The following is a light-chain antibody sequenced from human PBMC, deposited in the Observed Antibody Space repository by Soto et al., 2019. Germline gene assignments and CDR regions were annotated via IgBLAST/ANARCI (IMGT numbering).Light chain of an antibody. CDR1: SSDIGSYNL. Sequence: QSVLTQPASVSGSPGQSITISCAGTSSDIGSYNLVSWYQHHPGKAPELIIYEGSQRPSAVSDRFSGSESGNTASLTISGLQAEDEADYYCCSYAGSSTSVFGTGTKVTVL. CDR3: CSYAGSSTSV. CDR2: EGS. J-gene: IGLJ1*01. V-gene: IGLV2-23*01.